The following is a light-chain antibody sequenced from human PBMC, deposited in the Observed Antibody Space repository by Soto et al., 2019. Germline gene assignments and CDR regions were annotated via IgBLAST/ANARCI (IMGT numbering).Light chain of an antibody. Sequence: EIVLTQSPATLSLSPGERATLSCRASQSVSTHLAWFQQRPGQAPRLLIYDASSRATGIPARFSGSGSGTDFPLTISSLEPEDFAVYYCQQRSNWPPTLTFGGGTKVEIK. CDR2: DAS. CDR3: QQRSNWPPTLT. CDR1: QSVSTH. J-gene: IGKJ4*01. V-gene: IGKV3-11*01.